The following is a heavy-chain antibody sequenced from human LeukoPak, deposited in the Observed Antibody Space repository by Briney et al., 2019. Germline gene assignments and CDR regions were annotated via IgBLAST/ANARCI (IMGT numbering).Heavy chain of an antibody. V-gene: IGHV3-30*04. Sequence: PGRSLRLSCAASGFTFSNYAMHWVRQAPGKGLKWVAVISYDGSNKYYAEYVKGRFTISRDNSKNTLYLQMNSVRVEDTAVYYWARGMVRAKGYYYGMDVWGKGTKVSV. D-gene: IGHD3-10*01. J-gene: IGHJ6*04. CDR2: ISYDGSNK. CDR1: GFTFSNYA. CDR3: ARGMVRAKGYYYGMDV.